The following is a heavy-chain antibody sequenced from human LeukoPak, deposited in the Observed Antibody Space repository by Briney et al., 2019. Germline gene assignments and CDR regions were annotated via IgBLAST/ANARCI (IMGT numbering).Heavy chain of an antibody. CDR2: ISWNSGSI. J-gene: IGHJ4*02. V-gene: IGHV3-9*01. CDR1: GFTFDDYA. CDR3: AKDSSGSGRLPDFDY. Sequence: GGSLRLSCAASGFTFDDYAMHWVRQAPGKGLEWVSGISWNSGSIGYADSVKGRFTISRDNAKNSLYLQMNSLRAEDTALYYCAKDSSGSGRLPDFDYWGQGTLVTVS. D-gene: IGHD3-10*01.